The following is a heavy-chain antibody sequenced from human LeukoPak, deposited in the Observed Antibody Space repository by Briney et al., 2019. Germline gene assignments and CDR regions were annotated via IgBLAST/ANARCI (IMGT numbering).Heavy chain of an antibody. CDR3: VGQLLRAV. J-gene: IGHJ6*03. V-gene: IGHV3-7*01. CDR2: IKGDGSMQ. CDR1: GFPFSGYY. D-gene: IGHD2-2*01. Sequence: GGSLRLPCTASGFPFSGYYISWVRQAPGTGLEWLANIKGDGSMQDYVDSVKGRFTISRDNAKNSLYLQMNNLRVDDTAVYYCVGQLLRAVWGKGTTVTVSS.